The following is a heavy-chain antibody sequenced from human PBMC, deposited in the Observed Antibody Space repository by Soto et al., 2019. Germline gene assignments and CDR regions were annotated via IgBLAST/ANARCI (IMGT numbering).Heavy chain of an antibody. J-gene: IGHJ4*02. V-gene: IGHV3-23*01. D-gene: IGHD2-21*02. CDR2: ITGSGGTI. CDR1: GFSFSKYA. CDR3: AKDAVSGDGLWLVAD. Sequence: DVQLLESGGGLVQPGGSLRLSCAASGFSFSKYAMIWVRQAPGKGQEWVSGITGSGGTIEYAASVKGRFSISRDNSKNTVYLQMYSLRAEDTAMYYCAKDAVSGDGLWLVADWGQGTLVTVS.